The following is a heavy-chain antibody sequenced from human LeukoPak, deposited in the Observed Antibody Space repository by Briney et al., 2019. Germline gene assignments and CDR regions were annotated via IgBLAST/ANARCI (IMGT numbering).Heavy chain of an antibody. D-gene: IGHD2-15*01. V-gene: IGHV3-30*04. CDR1: GFTFSSYA. CDR2: ISYDGSNK. Sequence: GGSLRLSCAASGFTFSSYAMHWVRQAPGKGLEWVAVISYDGSNKYYADSVKGRFTISRDNSKNTLYLQMNSLRAEDTAVYYCARDPFLCSGGSRYSSMNGFDPWGQGTLVTVSS. CDR3: ARDPFLCSGGSRYSSMNGFDP. J-gene: IGHJ5*02.